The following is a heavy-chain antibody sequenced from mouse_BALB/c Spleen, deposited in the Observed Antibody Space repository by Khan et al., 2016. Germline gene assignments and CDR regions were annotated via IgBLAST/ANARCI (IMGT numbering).Heavy chain of an antibody. Sequence: QVQLKQSGPGLVAPSQSLSITCTVSGFSLTSYGVHWVRQPPGKGLEWLGVIWAGGSTNYNSALMSRLSISKDNSKSQVFLKMNSLQTDDTAMYYCAREGTHYDWYFDVWGAGTTVTVSS. CDR1: GFSLTSYG. CDR2: IWAGGST. J-gene: IGHJ1*01. V-gene: IGHV2-9*02. CDR3: AREGTHYDWYFDV. D-gene: IGHD1-1*01.